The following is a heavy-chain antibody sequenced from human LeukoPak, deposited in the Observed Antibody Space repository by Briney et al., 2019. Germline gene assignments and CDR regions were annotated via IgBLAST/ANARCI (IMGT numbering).Heavy chain of an antibody. CDR3: ARDHSGWYDY. J-gene: IGHJ4*02. D-gene: IGHD6-19*01. Sequence: PGGSLRLSCAASGFTVSSNYMSWVRQAPGKGLEWVSVIYSGGSTYYADSVKGRFAISRDNSKNTLYLQMNSLRAENTAVYYCARDHSGWYDYWGQGTLVTVSS. CDR2: IYSGGST. CDR1: GFTVSSNY. V-gene: IGHV3-66*01.